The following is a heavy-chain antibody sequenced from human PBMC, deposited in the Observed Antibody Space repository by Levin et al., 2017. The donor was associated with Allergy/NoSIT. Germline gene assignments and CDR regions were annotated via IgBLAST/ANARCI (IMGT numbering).Heavy chain of an antibody. V-gene: IGHV3-53*01. J-gene: IGHJ4*02. CDR2: IYSGGST. CDR1: GFTVSSNY. D-gene: IGHD3-9*01. CDR3: ARVNYDILTGYSNFDY. Sequence: GSLRLSCAASGFTVSSNYMSWVRQAPGKGLEWVSVIYSGGSTYYADSVKGRFTISRDNSKNTLYLQMNSLRAEDTAVYYCARVNYDILTGYSNFDYWGQGTLVTVSS.